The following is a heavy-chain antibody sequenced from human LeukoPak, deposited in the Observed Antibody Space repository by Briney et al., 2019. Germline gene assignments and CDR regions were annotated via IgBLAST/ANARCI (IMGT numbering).Heavy chain of an antibody. CDR1: GYTLTGYY. Sequence: GASVTVSCKASGYTLTGYYLHWVRQAPGQGLEWMGWINPNTGATHSAQKFQGRITMTRDTSISTAYMDLSRLRSDDTAVYYCARDRVGSGWPRPYYFEVWGQGTLVTVS. CDR2: INPNTGAT. D-gene: IGHD6-19*01. V-gene: IGHV1-2*02. CDR3: ARDRVGSGWPRPYYFEV. J-gene: IGHJ4*02.